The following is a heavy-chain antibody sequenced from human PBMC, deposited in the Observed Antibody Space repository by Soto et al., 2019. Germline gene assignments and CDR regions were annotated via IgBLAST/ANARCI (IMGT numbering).Heavy chain of an antibody. CDR3: AKDLVTMVRGVIITPYYYYYMDV. Sequence: EVQLLESGGGLVQPGGSLRLSCAASGFTFSSYAMSWVRQAPGKGLEWVSAIRGSGGSTYYADSVKGRFTISRDNSKNTLYLQMNSLRAEDTAVYYCAKDLVTMVRGVIITPYYYYYMDVWGKGTTVTVSS. D-gene: IGHD3-10*01. CDR1: GFTFSSYA. J-gene: IGHJ6*03. CDR2: IRGSGGST. V-gene: IGHV3-23*01.